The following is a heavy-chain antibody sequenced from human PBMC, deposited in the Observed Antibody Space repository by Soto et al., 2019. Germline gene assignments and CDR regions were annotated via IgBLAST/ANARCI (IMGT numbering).Heavy chain of an antibody. J-gene: IGHJ6*02. Sequence: PGWSLRLSCAASGFSLSSYWMYWARQTPGKGLVWVARIKDGGDETSYAESVKGRFTISRDNAKNTLHLQMNSLRDEDTAVYYSARVIMDVWGQGTTVTVSS. CDR3: ARVIMDV. V-gene: IGHV3-74*01. CDR2: IKDGGDET. CDR1: GFSLSSYW.